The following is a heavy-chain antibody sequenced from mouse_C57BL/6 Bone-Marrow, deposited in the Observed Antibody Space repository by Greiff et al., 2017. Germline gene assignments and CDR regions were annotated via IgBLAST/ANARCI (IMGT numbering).Heavy chain of an antibody. D-gene: IGHD2-4*01. V-gene: IGHV1-69*01. CDR1: GYTFTSYW. CDR3: ARGDDYDGTGFDY. J-gene: IGHJ2*01. CDR2: IDPSDSYT. Sequence: QVQLQQPGAELVMPGASVKLSCKASGYTFTSYWMHWVKQRPGQGLEWIGEIDPSDSYTNYNQKFKGKATLTVDKSSSTAYMQRSGLTSEDSAVYYCARGDDYDGTGFDYGGQGTTLSVSS.